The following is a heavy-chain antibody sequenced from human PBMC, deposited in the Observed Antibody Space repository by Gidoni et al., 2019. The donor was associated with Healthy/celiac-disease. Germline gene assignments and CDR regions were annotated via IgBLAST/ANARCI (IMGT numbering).Heavy chain of an antibody. CDR2: ISYDGSNK. D-gene: IGHD3-3*01. Sequence: QVQLVESGGGVVQPGRSLRLSCAASGFTFSSYAMHWVRQAPGKGLEWVAVISYDGSNKYYADSVKGRFTISRDNSKNTLYLQMNSLRAEDTAVYYCARGGSRPEQIRFLEWLLGQLDYWGQGTLVTVSS. CDR3: ARGGSRPEQIRFLEWLLGQLDY. CDR1: GFTFSSYA. J-gene: IGHJ4*02. V-gene: IGHV3-30-3*01.